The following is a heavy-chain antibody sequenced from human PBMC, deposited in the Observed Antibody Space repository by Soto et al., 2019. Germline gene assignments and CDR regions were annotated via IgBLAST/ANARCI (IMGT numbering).Heavy chain of an antibody. CDR1: GGSISSYY. CDR3: ARSCTMIVGAPNWFDP. J-gene: IGHJ5*02. CDR2: IYYSGST. V-gene: IGHV4-59*01. Sequence: SETLSLTCTVSGGSISSYYWSWIRQPPGKGLEWIGYIYYSGSTNYNPSLKSRVTISVDTSKNQFSLKLSSVTAADTAVYYCARSCTMIVGAPNWFDPWGQGTLVTVSS. D-gene: IGHD3-22*01.